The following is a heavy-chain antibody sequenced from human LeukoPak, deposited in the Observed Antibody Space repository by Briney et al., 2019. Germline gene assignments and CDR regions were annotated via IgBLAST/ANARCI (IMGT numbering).Heavy chain of an antibody. CDR2: ISSSGSTI. D-gene: IGHD3-3*01. J-gene: IGHJ4*02. CDR1: GFTFSDYY. CDR3: ARVRGYDFWSGYFDY. Sequence: EGSLRLSCAASGFTFSDYYMSWIRQAPGKGLEWDSYISSSGSTIYYADSVKGRFTISRDNAKNSLYLQMNSLRAEDTAVYYCARVRGYDFWSGYFDYWGQGTLVTVSS. V-gene: IGHV3-11*01.